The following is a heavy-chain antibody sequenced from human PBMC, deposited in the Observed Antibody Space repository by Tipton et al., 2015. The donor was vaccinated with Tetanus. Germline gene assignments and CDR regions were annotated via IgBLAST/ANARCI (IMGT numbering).Heavy chain of an antibody. D-gene: IGHD5-24*01. CDR2: IYASGTT. V-gene: IGHV4-30-2*01. Sequence: TLSLTCALSGGSITRGAYSWSWIRQPPGKGLEWIGYIYASGTTYSNPSLKSRVTISVGETKRQFSLNLTSVTAADTAVYYCARYNSYFYAMDVWGQGTTATVSS. CDR1: GGSITRGAYS. J-gene: IGHJ6*02. CDR3: ARYNSYFYAMDV.